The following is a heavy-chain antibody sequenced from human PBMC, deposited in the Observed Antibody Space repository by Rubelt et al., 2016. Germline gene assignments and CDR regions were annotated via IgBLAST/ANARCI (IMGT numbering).Heavy chain of an antibody. Sequence: QVQLVQSGAEVKKPGSSVKVSCKASGGTFSSYAISWVRQAPGQGLEWMGGIIPIFGTANYAQKFQGRVTITAEESTSTTSVELGRLRSEATAVAYCAGGRAAAADDSDALDIWGQGTMVTVSS. D-gene: IGHD6-13*01. CDR3: AGGRAAAADDSDALDI. CDR2: IIPIFGTA. CDR1: GGTFSSYA. V-gene: IGHV1-69*01. J-gene: IGHJ3*02.